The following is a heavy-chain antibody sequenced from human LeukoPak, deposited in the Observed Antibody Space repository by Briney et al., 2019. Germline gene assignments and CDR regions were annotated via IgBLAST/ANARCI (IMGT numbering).Heavy chain of an antibody. Sequence: PGGSLRLSCAASGFTFRSYTIHWVRQAPGKGLEWVSSVSAVGTYIYYADSVKGRFTISRDNVEKSAYLELSGLTGQDTAIYYCARGGIAGRVVYYYYMDVWGKGTTVTVSS. D-gene: IGHD6-6*01. J-gene: IGHJ6*03. CDR3: ARGGIAGRVVYYYYMDV. V-gene: IGHV3-21*01. CDR1: GFTFRSYT. CDR2: VSAVGTYI.